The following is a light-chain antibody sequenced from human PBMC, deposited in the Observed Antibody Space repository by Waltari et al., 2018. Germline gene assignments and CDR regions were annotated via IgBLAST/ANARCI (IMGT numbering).Light chain of an antibody. CDR3: QQYDDWPRT. CDR2: GAS. V-gene: IGKV3-15*01. CDR1: QSVNSN. Sequence: EIVMTQSPDTLSVSPGERATISCRASQSVNSNLAWYQQKPGQAPRLLMSGASTRASGFPARFSVSGSGTEFTLTISSLQSEDFAVYFCQQYDDWPRTFGQGTKVEIK. J-gene: IGKJ1*01.